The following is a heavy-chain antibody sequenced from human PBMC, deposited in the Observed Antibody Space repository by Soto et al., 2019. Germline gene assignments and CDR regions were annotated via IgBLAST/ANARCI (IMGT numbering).Heavy chain of an antibody. V-gene: IGHV3-64*04. CDR3: AKVLTGYYYYFEY. D-gene: IGHD3-9*01. CDR2: VSTSGRST. CDR1: GFILSEST. J-gene: IGHJ4*02. Sequence: VGSLRLSCSASGFILSESTIYWVRQVPGKGLEAISAVSTSGRSTYYADSVKGRFTISRDNPKNTVYLQISSLRAEDTAVYYCAKVLTGYYYYFEYWGQGTLVTVSS.